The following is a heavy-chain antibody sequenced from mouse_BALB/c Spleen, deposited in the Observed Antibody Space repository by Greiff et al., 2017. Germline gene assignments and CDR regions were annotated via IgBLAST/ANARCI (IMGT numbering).Heavy chain of an antibody. CDR3: ARSGYGNPLDY. D-gene: IGHD2-10*02. CDR1: GFTFSSFG. Sequence: EVKLMESGGGLVQPGGSRKLSCAASGFTFSSFGMHWVRQAPEKGLEWVAYISSGSSTIYYADTVKGRFTISRDNPKNTLFLQMTSLRSEDTAMYYCARSGYGNPLDYWGQGTTLTVSS. V-gene: IGHV5-17*02. CDR2: ISSGSSTI. J-gene: IGHJ2*01.